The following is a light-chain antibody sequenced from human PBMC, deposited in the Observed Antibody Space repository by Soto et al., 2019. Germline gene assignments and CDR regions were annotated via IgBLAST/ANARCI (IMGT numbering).Light chain of an antibody. J-gene: IGKJ1*01. CDR2: GAS. CDR3: QHYSTWLWT. V-gene: IGKV3-15*01. CDR1: QSDDSK. Sequence: EIVMTQSPATLSVSPGERATLSCRASQSDDSKLAWYQQKPGQGPRLLIYGASSRATGIPARFSGSGSGTEFTLNISRLQSEDFAVYYCQHYSTWLWTFGQGTKVEIK.